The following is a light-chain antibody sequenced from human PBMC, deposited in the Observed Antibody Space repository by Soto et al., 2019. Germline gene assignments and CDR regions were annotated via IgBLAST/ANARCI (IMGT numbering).Light chain of an antibody. CDR2: GAS. CDR1: EAISNY. V-gene: IGKV1-27*01. Sequence: DIQMTQSPSSLSASVGDRVTITCRASEAISNYLAWYQQKPGKVPKFLIYGASTLQSGVPSRFSGSGSGTDFTLTISSLQTEDVATYYCQNYNRAPWTFGQGTKVESK. CDR3: QNYNRAPWT. J-gene: IGKJ1*01.